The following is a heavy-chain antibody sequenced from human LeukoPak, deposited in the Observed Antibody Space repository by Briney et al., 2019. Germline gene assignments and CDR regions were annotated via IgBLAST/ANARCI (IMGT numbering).Heavy chain of an antibody. CDR3: AKGKVGDSSRTLAY. Sequence: GGSLRLSCAASGFTFSSSWMHWVRQAPGKGLVWVSRINSDGSYTSYADSVKGRFTISRDNAKNTLYLQMNSLRADDTAVYYCAKGKVGDSSRTLAYWGQGTLVTVSS. D-gene: IGHD6-13*01. CDR1: GFTFSSSW. J-gene: IGHJ4*02. CDR2: INSDGSYT. V-gene: IGHV3-74*01.